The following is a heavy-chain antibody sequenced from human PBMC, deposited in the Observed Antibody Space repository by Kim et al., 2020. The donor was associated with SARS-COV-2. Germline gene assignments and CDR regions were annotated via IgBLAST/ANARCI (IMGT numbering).Heavy chain of an antibody. J-gene: IGHJ6*02. V-gene: IGHV1-24*01. CDR2: FDPEDGET. CDR3: ATDLGITGDILWSQKVRYYYYGMDV. CDR1: GYTLTELS. Sequence: ASVKVSCKVSGYTLTELSMHWVRQAPGKGLEWMGGFDPEDGETIYAQKFQGRVTMTEDTSTDTAYMELSSLRSEDTAVYYCATDLGITGDILWSQKVRYYYYGMDVWGQGTTVTVSS. D-gene: IGHD3-10*01.